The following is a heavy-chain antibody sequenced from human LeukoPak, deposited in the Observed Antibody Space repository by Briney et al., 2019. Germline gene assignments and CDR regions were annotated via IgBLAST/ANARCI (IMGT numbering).Heavy chain of an antibody. CDR2: IYHSGST. V-gene: IGHV4-4*02. CDR1: GGSISSSNW. D-gene: IGHD3-3*01. CDR3: ARGLYDFWSGYPIRMDV. Sequence: SETLSLTCAVSGGSISSSNWWSWVRQPPGKGLEWIGEIYHSGSTNYNPSLKSRVTISVDKSKNQFSLKLSSVTAADTAVYYCARGLYDFWSGYPIRMDVWGQGTTVTVSS. J-gene: IGHJ6*02.